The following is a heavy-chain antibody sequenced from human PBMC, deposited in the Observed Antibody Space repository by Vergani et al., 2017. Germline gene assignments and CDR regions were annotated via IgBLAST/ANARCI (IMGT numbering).Heavy chain of an antibody. Sequence: QVQLQESGPGLVKPSGTLSLTCAVFGESFSSFYWSWIRQPPGKGLERIGEINNDGHTNYNPSLESRVTVSRDTAKNQFSLNLMSVTAADTAMYYCARLPRMVRGEHRPFDYWGQGTLVTVSS. V-gene: IGHV4-34*10. CDR3: ARLPRMVRGEHRPFDY. D-gene: IGHD3-10*01. CDR1: GESFSSFY. CDR2: INNDGHT. J-gene: IGHJ4*02.